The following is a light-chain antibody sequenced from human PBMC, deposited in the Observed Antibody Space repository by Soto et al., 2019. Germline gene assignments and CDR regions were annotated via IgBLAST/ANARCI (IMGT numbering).Light chain of an antibody. CDR1: QSVSSN. J-gene: IGKJ1*01. CDR2: DAS. CDR3: QQYNNWPKT. Sequence: EIVLTQSPAILSLSPGERATLSCRASQSVSSNLAWYQQKPGQAPRLLIYDASTRATGIPARFSGSGSGTDFTLTISGLQSEDFAVYYCQQYNNWPKTFGQGTKVDIK. V-gene: IGKV3-15*01.